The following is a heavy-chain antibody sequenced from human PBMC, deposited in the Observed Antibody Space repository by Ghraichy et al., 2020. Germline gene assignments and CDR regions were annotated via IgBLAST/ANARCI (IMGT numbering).Heavy chain of an antibody. D-gene: IGHD2-2*01. J-gene: IGHJ5*02. V-gene: IGHV4-59*01. Sequence: SETLSLTCTVSSSSISRYYWSWIRQPPGKGLEWIGYIYYSGSTNYNPSLKSRVTISVDTSKNQFSLKLSSVTAADTAVYYCARVREGYCSSISCYHNWFDPWGQGTLVTVSS. CDR3: ARVREGYCSSISCYHNWFDP. CDR2: IYYSGST. CDR1: SSSISRYY.